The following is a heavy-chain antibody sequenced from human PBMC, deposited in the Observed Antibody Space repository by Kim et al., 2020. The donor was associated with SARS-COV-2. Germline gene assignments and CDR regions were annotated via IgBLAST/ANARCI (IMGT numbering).Heavy chain of an antibody. CDR2: ISSSSSYI. V-gene: IGHV3-21*01. CDR3: ARDEKPYNWNVPYSEEAFDV. Sequence: GGSLRLSCAASGFTFSSYTMNWVRQAPGKGLEWVSYISSSSSYIYYADSVKGRFTISRHNAKNSLYLQMNSLRAEDTAVYYCARDEKPYNWNVPYSEEAFDVWGQGTMVTVSS. J-gene: IGHJ3*01. D-gene: IGHD1-1*01. CDR1: GFTFSSYT.